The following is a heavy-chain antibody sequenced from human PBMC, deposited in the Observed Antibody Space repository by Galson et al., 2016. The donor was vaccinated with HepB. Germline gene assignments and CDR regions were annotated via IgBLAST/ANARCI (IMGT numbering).Heavy chain of an antibody. CDR2: LSSGGDKT. J-gene: IGHJ5*02. CDR1: GFTFSNYA. V-gene: IGHV3-23*01. CDR3: AKGGPFGGGYGPTNSFDP. Sequence: SLRLSCAASGFTFSNYAMTWVRQAPGKGLEWVSSLSSGGDKTYYADSVRGRFTISRDNSMSTLYLQMNSLSAAAPAVYYCAKGGPFGGGYGPTNSFDPWGQGTLVTVSS. D-gene: IGHD3-16*01.